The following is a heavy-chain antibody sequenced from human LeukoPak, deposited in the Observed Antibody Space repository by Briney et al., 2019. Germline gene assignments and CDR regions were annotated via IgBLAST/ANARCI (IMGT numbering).Heavy chain of an antibody. J-gene: IGHJ3*02. CDR3: ARDRYCSGGSCYSDAFDI. D-gene: IGHD2-15*01. CDR2: INPNSGGT. V-gene: IGHV1-2*02. Sequence: GASVKVSCKASGYTFTGYYMHWVRQAPGQGLEWMGWINPNSGGTNYSQKFQGRVTMTRDTSISTAYMELSRLRSDDTAVYYCARDRYCSGGSCYSDAFDIWGQGTMVTVSS. CDR1: GYTFTGYY.